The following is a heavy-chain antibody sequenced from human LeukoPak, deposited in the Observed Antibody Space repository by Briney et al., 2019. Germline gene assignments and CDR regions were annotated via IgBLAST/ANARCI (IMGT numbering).Heavy chain of an antibody. CDR3: ARVPAAHHILRYFDWSSTPPDY. V-gene: IGHV3-11*04. CDR2: ISSSGSTI. Sequence: PGGSLRLSCVASGFTFSNAWMSWVRQAPGKGLEWVSYISSSGSTIYYADSVKGRFTISRDNAKNSLYLQMNSLRAEDTAVYYCARVPAAHHILRYFDWSSTPPDYWGQGTLVTVSS. J-gene: IGHJ4*02. CDR1: GFTFSNAW. D-gene: IGHD3-9*01.